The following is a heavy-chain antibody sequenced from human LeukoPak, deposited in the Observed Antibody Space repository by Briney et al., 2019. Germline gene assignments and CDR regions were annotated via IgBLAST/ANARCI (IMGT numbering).Heavy chain of an antibody. CDR2: VNPSGGIT. D-gene: IGHD3-22*01. CDR3: ARGRFPTKRSAYYYGAFDI. V-gene: IGHV1-46*01. J-gene: IGHJ3*02. CDR1: GYTFTNYY. Sequence: GASVKVSCKASGYTFTNYYMHWVRQAPGQGLEWMGIVNPSGGITSYAQKSQGRVTMTRDTSTSTVYMELSSLRSEDTALYCCARGRFPTKRSAYYYGAFDIWGQGTMVTVSS.